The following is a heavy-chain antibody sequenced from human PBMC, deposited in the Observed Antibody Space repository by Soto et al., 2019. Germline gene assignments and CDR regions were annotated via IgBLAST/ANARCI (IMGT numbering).Heavy chain of an antibody. D-gene: IGHD5-12*01. CDR3: ARERGGATATLDYYYFYMDV. V-gene: IGHV1-2*04. CDR2: INPNGGVT. Sequence: QVQLVQSGAEVRKPGASVTVSCRSSGDSFNDYYIHWVRQAPGQGFGWMGWINPNGGVTKYAQKFQGWVSMTRDTSIRTVNMQLSRLISDDTAVYYCARERGGATATLDYYYFYMDVWGTGTTVTVSS. J-gene: IGHJ6*03. CDR1: GDSFNDYY.